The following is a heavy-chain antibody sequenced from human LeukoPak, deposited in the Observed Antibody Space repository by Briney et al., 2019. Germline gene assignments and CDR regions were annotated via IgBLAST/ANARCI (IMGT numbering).Heavy chain of an antibody. CDR2: IGTAGDT. CDR3: ARDDGSGTSFDY. Sequence: GALRLSCAASGFTFSSYDMHWVRQATGKGLEWVSAIGTAGDTYYPGSVKGRFTISRENAKNSLYLQMNSLRAGDTAVYYCARDDGSGTSFDYWGQGTLVTVSS. D-gene: IGHD3-10*01. V-gene: IGHV3-13*01. J-gene: IGHJ4*02. CDR1: GFTFSSYD.